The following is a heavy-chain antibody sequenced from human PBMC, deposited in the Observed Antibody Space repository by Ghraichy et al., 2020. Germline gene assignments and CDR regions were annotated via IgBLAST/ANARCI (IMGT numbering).Heavy chain of an antibody. V-gene: IGHV3-43*02. D-gene: IGHD2-2*01. CDR1: GFTFDDYA. J-gene: IGHJ5*02. CDR3: AKGWPAAMWGGFPWFDP. Sequence: GGSLRLSCAASGFTFDDYAMHWVRQAPGKGLEWVSLISGDGGSTYYADSVKGRFTISRDNSKNSLYLQMNSLRTEDTALYYCAKGWPAAMWGGFPWFDPWGQAALLTV. CDR2: ISGDGGST.